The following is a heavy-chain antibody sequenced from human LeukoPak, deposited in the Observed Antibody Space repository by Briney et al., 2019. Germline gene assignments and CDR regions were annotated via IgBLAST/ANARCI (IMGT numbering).Heavy chain of an antibody. D-gene: IGHD3-3*01. Sequence: GESLKISCKGSGYSFTAYRIAWVRQMPGKGLEWMGILHPGDSDTRYSPSFQGQVTVSADKSISTAYLQWSSLKASDTAMYYCARVLDRNGFDPWGQGTLVTVSS. CDR1: GYSFTAYR. CDR2: LHPGDSDT. J-gene: IGHJ5*02. V-gene: IGHV5-51*01. CDR3: ARVLDRNGFDP.